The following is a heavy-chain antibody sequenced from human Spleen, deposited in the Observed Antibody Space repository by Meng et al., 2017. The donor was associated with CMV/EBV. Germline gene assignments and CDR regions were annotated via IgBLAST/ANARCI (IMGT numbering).Heavy chain of an antibody. Sequence: GVLKISCAPSGFTFSNYWMSWVRQAPGKGLEWVANINQDGSKKHYVDSVKGRFTVSRDNAKNSLYLQMNSLRAEDTAVYYCARDFRDLQGYWGQGTLVTVSS. CDR1: GFTFSNYW. CDR2: INQDGSKK. CDR3: ARDFRDLQGY. D-gene: IGHD4-11*01. V-gene: IGHV3-7*01. J-gene: IGHJ4*02.